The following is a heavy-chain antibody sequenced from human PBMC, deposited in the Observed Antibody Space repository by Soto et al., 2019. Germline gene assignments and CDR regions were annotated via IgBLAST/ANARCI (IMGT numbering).Heavy chain of an antibody. V-gene: IGHV5-51*01. J-gene: IGHJ4*03. CDR1: GYNFAGYW. CDR2: IYPSDSDT. CDR3: ARGGVSTRTFDY. Sequence: GESLTISCKGSGYNFAGYWIAWVRQMPGKGLELMGIIYPSDSDTRYRPSFQGQVTISADKSISSAYLQWSSLRASDTAMYYCARGGVSTRTFDYWGQGTTVTVSS. D-gene: IGHD3-3*01.